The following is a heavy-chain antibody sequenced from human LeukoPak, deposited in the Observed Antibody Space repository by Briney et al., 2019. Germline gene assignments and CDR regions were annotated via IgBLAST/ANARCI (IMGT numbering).Heavy chain of an antibody. V-gene: IGHV1-18*01. CDR1: GYTFTSYG. D-gene: IGHD3-22*01. J-gene: IGHJ6*03. CDR2: ISAYNGNT. Sequence: ASVKVSCKASGYTFTSYGISWVRQAPGQGLEWMGWISAYNGNTNYAQKLQGRVTMTTDTSTSTAYMELRSLRSDDTAVYYCARVGYYYDSSGYHDYYYYYYMDVWGKGTTVTVSS. CDR3: ARVGYYYDSSGYHDYYYYYYMDV.